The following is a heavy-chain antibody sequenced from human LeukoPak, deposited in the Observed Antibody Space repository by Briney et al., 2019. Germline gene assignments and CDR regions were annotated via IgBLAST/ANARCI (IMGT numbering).Heavy chain of an antibody. CDR3: ANFPDYGDYEDAFDI. CDR2: ISGSGGST. V-gene: IGHV3-23*01. CDR1: GFTFSSYA. D-gene: IGHD4-17*01. J-gene: IGHJ3*02. Sequence: GGSLRLSCAASGFTFSSYAMSWVRQAPGKGLEWVSAISGSGGSTHYADSVKGRFTISRDNSKNTLYLQMNSLRAEDTAVYYCANFPDYGDYEDAFDIWGQGTMVTVSS.